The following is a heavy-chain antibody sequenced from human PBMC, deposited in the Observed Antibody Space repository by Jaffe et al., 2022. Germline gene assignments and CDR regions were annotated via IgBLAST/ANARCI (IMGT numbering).Heavy chain of an antibody. Sequence: QVQLQESGPGLVKPSETLSLTCTLSGASISGYYWSWIRLSPGEGLEWIGRVYTSGITHYNPSLKSRVTISVDRSKNQFSLKLTSVTAADTALYYCARGGGGGYFDSWGRGTLVAVSS. CDR2: VYTSGIT. D-gene: IGHD3-16*01. J-gene: IGHJ4*02. V-gene: IGHV4-4*08. CDR1: GASISGYY. CDR3: ARGGGGGYFDS.